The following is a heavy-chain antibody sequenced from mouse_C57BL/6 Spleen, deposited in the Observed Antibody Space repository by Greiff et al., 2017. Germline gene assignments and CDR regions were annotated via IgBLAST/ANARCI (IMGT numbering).Heavy chain of an antibody. CDR1: GFNIKAYY. Sequence: VQLQQSGAELVKPGASVKLSCTASGFNIKAYYMHWVKQRTEQGLEWIGRFDPEDGETKYAPKFQGTATITAATSSNTAYLQLSSLTSEDTAVYYCGRCTTVVAHFDYWGQGTTLTVAS. CDR2: FDPEDGET. D-gene: IGHD1-1*01. J-gene: IGHJ2*01. V-gene: IGHV14-2*01. CDR3: GRCTTVVAHFDY.